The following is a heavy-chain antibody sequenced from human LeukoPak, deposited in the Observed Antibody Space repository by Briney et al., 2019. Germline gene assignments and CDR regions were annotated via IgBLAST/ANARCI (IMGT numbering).Heavy chain of an antibody. CDR2: ITGSGNIQ. CDR3: ARRLDAFDL. Sequence: GGSLRLSSAASGFTFSDYYMSWIRQAPGRGLEWISYITGSGNIQYYADSVQGRFIISRDNAQNSLFLQMNSLSADDTAIYYCARRLDAFDLWGQGTMVTVSS. V-gene: IGHV3-11*01. CDR1: GFTFSDYY. J-gene: IGHJ3*01.